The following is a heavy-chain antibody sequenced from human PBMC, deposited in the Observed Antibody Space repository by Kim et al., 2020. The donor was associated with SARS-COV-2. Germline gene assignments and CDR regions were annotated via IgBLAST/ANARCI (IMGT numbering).Heavy chain of an antibody. Sequence: SETLSLTCTVSGYSISSGYYWGWIRQPPGKGLEWIGSIYHSGSTYYNPSLKSRVTISVDTSKNQFSLKLSSVTAADTAVYYCARVGVGATGAFDIWGQGTMVTVSS. CDR1: GYSISSGYY. CDR3: ARVGVGATGAFDI. V-gene: IGHV4-38-2*02. J-gene: IGHJ3*02. CDR2: IYHSGST. D-gene: IGHD5-12*01.